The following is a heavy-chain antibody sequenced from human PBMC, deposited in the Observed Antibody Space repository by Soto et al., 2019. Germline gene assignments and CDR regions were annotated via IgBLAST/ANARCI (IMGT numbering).Heavy chain of an antibody. CDR1: GFTFSSYS. J-gene: IGHJ6*03. CDR2: ISSSSSYI. CDR3: ARDPDSSGRYDYYYYMDV. Sequence: GGSLRLSCAASGFTFSSYSMNWVRQAPGKGLEWVSSISSSSSYIYYADSVKGRFTISRDNAKNSLYLQMNSLRAEDTAVYYCARDPDSSGRYDYYYYMDVWGEGTTVTVSS. D-gene: IGHD6-19*01. V-gene: IGHV3-21*01.